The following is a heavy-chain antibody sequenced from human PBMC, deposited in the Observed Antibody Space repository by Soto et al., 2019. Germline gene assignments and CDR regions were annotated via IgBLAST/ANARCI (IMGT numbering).Heavy chain of an antibody. Sequence: PGGSLRLSCAASGFTFSNAWINWVRQAPGKGLEWVAVISYDGSNKYYADSVKGRFTISRDNSKNTLYLQMNSLRAEDTAVYYCAKGDGIAARPSPYDYWGQGTLVTVSS. V-gene: IGHV3-30*18. CDR2: ISYDGSNK. D-gene: IGHD6-6*01. J-gene: IGHJ4*02. CDR3: AKGDGIAARPSPYDY. CDR1: GFTFSNAW.